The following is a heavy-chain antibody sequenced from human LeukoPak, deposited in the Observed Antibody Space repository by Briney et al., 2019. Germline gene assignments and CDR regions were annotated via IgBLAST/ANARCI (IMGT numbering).Heavy chain of an antibody. CDR3: TRSSSIVGSTAVFDI. Sequence: SETLSLTCTVSDGSISSNTYYWGWVRQPPGKGLEWIVSIYYTGTTYTYYNPSLQSRVNILVDTSKKQFSLKLNSVTAADTALYYCTRSSSIVGSTAVFDIWGQGTMVTVSS. V-gene: IGHV4-39*01. CDR1: DGSISSNTYY. D-gene: IGHD1-26*01. J-gene: IGHJ3*02. CDR2: IYYTGTTYT.